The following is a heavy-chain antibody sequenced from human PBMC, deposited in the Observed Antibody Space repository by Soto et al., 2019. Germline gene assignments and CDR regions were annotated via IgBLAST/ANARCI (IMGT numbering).Heavy chain of an antibody. D-gene: IGHD3-10*01. CDR1: GVSFNNNG. CDR2: VSPPFRTS. V-gene: IGHV1-69*01. Sequence: QVQLVQSGAEVKKPGSSVKVSCKTSGVSFNNNGIGWVRQAPGHGLEWMGGVSPPFRTSNYARKFQGRISITADASTGTVNMALSSLTSEDTAQYYCARFLYYGSGSYSPYGMDVWGQGTTVTVSS. J-gene: IGHJ6*02. CDR3: ARFLYYGSGSYSPYGMDV.